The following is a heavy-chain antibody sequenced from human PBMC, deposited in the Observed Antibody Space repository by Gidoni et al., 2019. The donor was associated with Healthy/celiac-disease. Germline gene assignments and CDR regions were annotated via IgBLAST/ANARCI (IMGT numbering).Heavy chain of an antibody. J-gene: IGHJ4*02. Sequence: QVQLVQSGAEVKKPGSSVKVSCKASGGTFSSYTISWVRQAPGQGLEWMGRIIPILGIANYAQKFQGRVTITADKSTSTAYMELSSLRSEDTAVYYCASGYSYGQKGEFDYWGQGTLVTVSS. CDR3: ASGYSYGQKGEFDY. D-gene: IGHD5-18*01. CDR1: GGTFSSYT. V-gene: IGHV1-69*02. CDR2: IIPILGIA.